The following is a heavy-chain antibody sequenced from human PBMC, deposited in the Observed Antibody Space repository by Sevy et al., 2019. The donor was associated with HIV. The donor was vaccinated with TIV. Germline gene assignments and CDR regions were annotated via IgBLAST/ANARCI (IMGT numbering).Heavy chain of an antibody. CDR1: GFTFSDHY. J-gene: IGHJ6*02. D-gene: IGHD2-15*01. Sequence: GGSLRLSCAASGFTFSDHYVDWVRQAPGKGLEWVGRIRNRPNSYTTEYAASVKGRFTISGDDSRNSVYLQMKSLITLDSVVYYCVRGPNCGVGGCQQISPYCLDVWGQGATVTVSS. CDR2: IRNRPNSYTT. V-gene: IGHV3-72*01. CDR3: VRGPNCGVGGCQQISPYCLDV.